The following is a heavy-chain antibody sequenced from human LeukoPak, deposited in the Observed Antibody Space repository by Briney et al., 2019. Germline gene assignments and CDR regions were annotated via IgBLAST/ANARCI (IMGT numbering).Heavy chain of an antibody. CDR2: IYSGGST. V-gene: IGHV3-66*01. J-gene: IGHJ6*03. CDR3: ARDRAAGTGRYYYYYMDV. D-gene: IGHD6-13*01. Sequence: GGSLRLSCAASGFTVSSNYMSWVRQAPGKGLEWVSVIYSGGSTYYADSVKGRFTISRDNSKNTLYLQMNSLRAEDTAVYYCARDRAAGTGRYYYYYMDVWGKGTTVTISS. CDR1: GFTVSSNY.